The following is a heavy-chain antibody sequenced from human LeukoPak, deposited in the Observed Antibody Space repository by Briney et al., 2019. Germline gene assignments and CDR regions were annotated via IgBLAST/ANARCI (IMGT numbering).Heavy chain of an antibody. V-gene: IGHV1-2*02. CDR2: INPNSGGT. Sequence: ASVKVSCKASGYTFTGYYMHWVRQAPGQGLEWMGWINPNSGGTNYAQKFQGRVTMTRDTSISTAYMELSRLRSDDTAVYYCARGGGEYSYGQNWFDPWGQGTLVTVSS. D-gene: IGHD5-18*01. J-gene: IGHJ5*02. CDR3: ARGGGEYSYGQNWFDP. CDR1: GYTFTGYY.